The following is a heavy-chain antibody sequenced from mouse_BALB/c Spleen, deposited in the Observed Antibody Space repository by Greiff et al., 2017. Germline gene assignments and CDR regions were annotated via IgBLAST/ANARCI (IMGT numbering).Heavy chain of an antibody. J-gene: IGHJ4*01. CDR2: ISDGGSYT. V-gene: IGHV5-4*02. CDR3: ARGGYYAMDY. Sequence: EVQLQESGGGLVKPGGSLKLSCAASGFTFSDYYMYWVRQTPEKRLEWVATISDGGSYTYYPDSVKGRFTISRDNAKNNLYLQMSSLKSEDTAMYYCARGGYYAMDYWGQGTSVTVSS. CDR1: GFTFSDYY.